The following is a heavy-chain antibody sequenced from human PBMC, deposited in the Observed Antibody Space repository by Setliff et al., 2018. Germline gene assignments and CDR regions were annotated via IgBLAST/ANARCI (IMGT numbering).Heavy chain of an antibody. D-gene: IGHD3-9*01. CDR3: TTLSVLVKSDS. V-gene: IGHV3-15*07. Sequence: PGGSLRLSCAGSGIDFTNAWMNWVRQAPGKGLEWVGRVKAEVDGGTIEYAAPVKGRFIISRDDSVRTLYLQMNSLKTEDTAVYYCTTLSVLVKSDSWGQGTLVTV. CDR1: GIDFTNAW. J-gene: IGHJ4*02. CDR2: VKAEVDGGTI.